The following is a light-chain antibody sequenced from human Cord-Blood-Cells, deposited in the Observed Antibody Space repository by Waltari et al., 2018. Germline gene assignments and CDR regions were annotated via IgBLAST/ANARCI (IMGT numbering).Light chain of an antibody. V-gene: IGKV1-39*01. CDR1: QSISSY. CDR3: QQSYSTPLT. J-gene: IGKJ4*01. Sequence: IQMTQSSSSLSVSVGVSVTITCRASQSISSYLNWYQQKPGKAPKLLIYAASSLKSGVPSRFSGSGSGTDFTLTISSLQPEDFATYYCQQSYSTPLTFGGGTKVEIK. CDR2: AAS.